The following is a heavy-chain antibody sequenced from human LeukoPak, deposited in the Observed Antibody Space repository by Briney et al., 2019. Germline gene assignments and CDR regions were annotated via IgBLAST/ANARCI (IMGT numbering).Heavy chain of an antibody. V-gene: IGHV4-59*01. J-gene: IGHJ4*02. CDR2: IYYSGST. D-gene: IGHD6-19*01. Sequence: SETLSLTCTVSRGSISSYYWSWIRQPPGKGLEWIGYIYYSGSTNYNPSLKSRVTISVDTSKNQFSLKLSSVTAADTAVYYCARTGWYEASYYFDYWGQGTLVTVSS. CDR3: ARTGWYEASYYFDY. CDR1: RGSISSYY.